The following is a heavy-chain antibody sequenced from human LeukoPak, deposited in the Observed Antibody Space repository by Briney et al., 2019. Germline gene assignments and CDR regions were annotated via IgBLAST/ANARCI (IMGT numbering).Heavy chain of an antibody. J-gene: IGHJ4*02. CDR1: GGTFSSYA. CDR3: ATSTPRYGDYFISFDY. Sequence: ASVKVSCKASGGTFSSYAISWVRQAPGQGLEWMGGIIPIFGTANYAQKFQGRVTITAGKSTSTAYMELSGLSSEDTAVYYCATSTPRYGDYFISFDYWGQGTLVTVSS. D-gene: IGHD4-17*01. CDR2: IIPIFGTA. V-gene: IGHV1-69*06.